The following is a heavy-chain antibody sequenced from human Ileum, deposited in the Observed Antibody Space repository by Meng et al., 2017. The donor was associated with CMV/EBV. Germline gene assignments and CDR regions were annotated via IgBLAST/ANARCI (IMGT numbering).Heavy chain of an antibody. CDR1: GFTFSSYA. J-gene: IGHJ5*02. CDR2: IYRGGKST. V-gene: IGHV3-23*03. CDR3: AKEISPDVPTGCFDP. Sequence: GESLKISCAASGFTFSSYAMSWVRQAPGQGLEWVALIYRGGKSTDYGDSVKGRFTISRETSKNILYLQMDSLRAEDTAVYDWAKEISPDVPTGCFDPWGQGTLVTVSS.